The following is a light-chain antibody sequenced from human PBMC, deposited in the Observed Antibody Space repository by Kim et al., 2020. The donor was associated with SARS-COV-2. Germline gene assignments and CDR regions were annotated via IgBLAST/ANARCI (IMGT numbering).Light chain of an antibody. CDR1: QSISRY. CDR2: DAS. Sequence: EPVLTQSPATLSLSPGEGATLSCRASQSISRYLAWYQQKPGQAPRLLIYDASNRATGIPARFSGSGSGTDFTLTISSLEPEDFAIYYCQQRSNWPLTFGGGTKVDIK. CDR3: QQRSNWPLT. V-gene: IGKV3-11*01. J-gene: IGKJ4*01.